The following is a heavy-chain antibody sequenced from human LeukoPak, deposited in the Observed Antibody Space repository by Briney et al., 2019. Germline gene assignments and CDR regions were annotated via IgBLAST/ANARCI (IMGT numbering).Heavy chain of an antibody. CDR2: INAGNGNT. V-gene: IGHV1-3*01. J-gene: IGHJ3*02. CDR3: ARSYGDDDAFDI. CDR1: GYTFTSYA. Sequence: ASVKVSCKASGYTFTSYAMHWVRQAPGQRLEWMGWINAGNGNTKYSQKFQGRVTITRDTSASTAYMELSSLRSEDTAVYYCARSYGDDDAFDIWGQGTMVTVSS. D-gene: IGHD4-17*01.